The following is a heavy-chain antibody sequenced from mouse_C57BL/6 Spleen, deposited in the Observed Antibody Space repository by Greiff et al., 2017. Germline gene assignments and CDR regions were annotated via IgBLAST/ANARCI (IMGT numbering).Heavy chain of an antibody. J-gene: IGHJ3*01. D-gene: IGHD4-1*01. V-gene: IGHV1-82*01. CDR2: IYPGDGDT. Sequence: QVQLQQSGPELVKPGASVKISCKASGYAFSSSWMNWVKQRPGKGLEWIGRIYPGDGDTNYNGKFKGKATLTADKSSSTAYMQLSSLTAEDSAVYFCARELTGYAYWGQGTLVTVSA. CDR1: GYAFSSSW. CDR3: ARELTGYAY.